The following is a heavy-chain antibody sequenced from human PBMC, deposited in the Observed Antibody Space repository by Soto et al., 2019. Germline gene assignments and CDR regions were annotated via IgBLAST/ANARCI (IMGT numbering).Heavy chain of an antibody. J-gene: IGHJ6*02. CDR2: VHPHSGGT. CDR3: AKELKRGMDV. Sequence: QVHLVQSGAELKQPGASVKVSCKASGYTFSVYHMHWVRQAPGQGLEWMGWVHPHSGGTNYAQSFEGRVTMTRDTSINTAYMELSRMTAYDAAVYYWAKELKRGMDVWGQVTKVTVSS. V-gene: IGHV1-2*02. CDR1: GYTFSVYH.